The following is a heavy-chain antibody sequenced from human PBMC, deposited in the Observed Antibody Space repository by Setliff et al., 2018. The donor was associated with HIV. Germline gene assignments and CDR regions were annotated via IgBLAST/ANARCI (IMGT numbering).Heavy chain of an antibody. D-gene: IGHD1-1*01. J-gene: IGHJ5*02. CDR2: INPSSGST. V-gene: IGHV1-46*01. Sequence: ASVKVSCKASGYTFTSYYMHWVRQAPGQGLEWMGIINPSSGSTTYAQKFQGRVTMTADESTRTVYMELSRLRFEDTAMYYCGRGDSLLESIVWFDRWGQGTLVTVSS. CDR1: GYTFTSYY. CDR3: GRGDSLLESIVWFDR.